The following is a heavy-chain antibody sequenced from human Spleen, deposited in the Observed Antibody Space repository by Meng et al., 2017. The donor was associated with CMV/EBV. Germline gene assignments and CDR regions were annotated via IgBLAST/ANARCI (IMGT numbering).Heavy chain of an antibody. CDR3: ARGPLGRGYSDCDY. CDR2: IWYDGRNI. CDR1: GFTFSGYG. V-gene: IGHV3-33*01. Sequence: ACGFTFSGYGLHWDRQAPGKGLEWVSVIWYDGRNIAYADSVKGRITISRDHSKNTLYLQMNSLRAEDTGAYYCARGPLGRGYSDCDYWGQGTLVTVSS. J-gene: IGHJ4*02. D-gene: IGHD5-12*01.